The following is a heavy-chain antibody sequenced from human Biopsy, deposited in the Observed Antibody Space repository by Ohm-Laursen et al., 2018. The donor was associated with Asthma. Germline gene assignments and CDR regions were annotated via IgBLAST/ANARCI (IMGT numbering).Heavy chain of an antibody. CDR1: GGTFNTYV. CDR2: INSVFGTT. V-gene: IGHV1-69*13. J-gene: IGHJ4*02. Sequence: SVKVSCKSLGGTFNTYVIGWVRQAPGQGLEWMGGINSVFGTTTYPQKFQDRVTITADDSTSTVYVELSGLRSEDTAVYYCARKAGSCISRTCYSLDFWGQGTLVTVSS. D-gene: IGHD2-2*01. CDR3: ARKAGSCISRTCYSLDF.